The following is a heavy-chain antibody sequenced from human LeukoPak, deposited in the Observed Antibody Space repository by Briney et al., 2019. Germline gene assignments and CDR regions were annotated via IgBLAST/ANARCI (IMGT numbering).Heavy chain of an antibody. CDR3: ASKRSGYYSGFFDY. Sequence: SETLSLTCTVSGGSISSSSYYWGWIRQPPGRGLEWIGSTYYSGSTYYSPSLKSRVTISVDTSKNQFSLKLSSLTAADTAVYYCASKRSGYYSGFFDYWGQGTLVTVSS. CDR2: TYYSGST. D-gene: IGHD3-22*01. J-gene: IGHJ4*02. CDR1: GGSISSSSYY. V-gene: IGHV4-39*01.